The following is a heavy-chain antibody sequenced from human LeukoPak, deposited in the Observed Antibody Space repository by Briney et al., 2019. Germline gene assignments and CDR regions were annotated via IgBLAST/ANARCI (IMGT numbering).Heavy chain of an antibody. CDR1: GFTFSSYA. V-gene: IGHV3-30*04. J-gene: IGHJ4*02. D-gene: IGHD1-26*01. Sequence: GGSLRLSCAASGFTFSSYAVHWVRQAPGKGLEWVAVISYDGSNKYYADSAKGRFTISRDNSKNTLYLQMNSLRAEDTAVYYCGRSGSYYEGIYFDYWGQGTLVTVSS. CDR3: GRSGSYYEGIYFDY. CDR2: ISYDGSNK.